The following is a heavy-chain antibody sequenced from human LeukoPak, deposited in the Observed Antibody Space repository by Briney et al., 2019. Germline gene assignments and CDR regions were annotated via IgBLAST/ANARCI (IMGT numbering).Heavy chain of an antibody. V-gene: IGHV1-69*10. CDR1: GGTFSSYA. CDR2: IIPILGIA. CDR3: ARELESCSSTSCYMGAGY. Sequence: SVKVSCKAAGGTFSSYAISWVRQAPGQGLEWMGGIIPILGIANYAQKFQGRVTITADKSTSTAYMELSSLRSEDTAVYYCARELESCSSTSCYMGAGYWGQGTLVTVSS. D-gene: IGHD2-2*02. J-gene: IGHJ4*02.